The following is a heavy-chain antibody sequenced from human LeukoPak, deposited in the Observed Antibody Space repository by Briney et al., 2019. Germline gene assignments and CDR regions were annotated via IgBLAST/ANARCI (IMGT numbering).Heavy chain of an antibody. CDR3: AKWGDYDILTGYYVPDF. CDR2: ITGSGDTT. CDR1: GFIFRNYA. J-gene: IGHJ4*02. D-gene: IGHD3-9*01. V-gene: IGHV3-23*01. Sequence: GGSLRLSCVASGFIFRNYAMSWVRQAPGKGLEWVSAITGSGDTTYYADSVKGRFTISRDNSKNTLYVEMNTLRAEDTAVYNCAKWGDYDILTGYYVPDFWGQGTLVTVSS.